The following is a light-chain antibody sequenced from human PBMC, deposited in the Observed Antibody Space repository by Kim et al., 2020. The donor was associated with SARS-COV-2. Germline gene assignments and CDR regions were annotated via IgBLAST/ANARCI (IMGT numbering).Light chain of an antibody. Sequence: QTAKLACTGNRNNVGNEGAAWLQQVQGHPPKLLSYRNNNRPSGISERFSASRSGNAASLTITGLQAEDEADYYCSAWDSSLSVQVFGGGTQLTVL. CDR1: RNNVGNEG. CDR2: RNN. CDR3: SAWDSSLSVQV. J-gene: IGLJ3*02. V-gene: IGLV10-54*01.